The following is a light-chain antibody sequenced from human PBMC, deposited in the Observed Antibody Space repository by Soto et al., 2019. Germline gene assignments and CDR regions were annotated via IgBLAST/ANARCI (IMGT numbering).Light chain of an antibody. J-gene: IGKJ3*01. V-gene: IGKV3-20*01. CDR3: HQYGSIPLT. CDR1: QSVSSNY. Sequence: EIVLTQSPGTLSLSQGERATLSCRASQSVSSNYLAWYQQKPGQAPRLLIYGASIRVTGIPDRFRGSGSGTDFTLTISRLEPEDLAVYHCHQYGSIPLTFGPGTKVDIK. CDR2: GAS.